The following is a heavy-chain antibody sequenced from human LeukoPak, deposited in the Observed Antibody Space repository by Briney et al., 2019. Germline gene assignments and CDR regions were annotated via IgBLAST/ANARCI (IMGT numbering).Heavy chain of an antibody. CDR1: GFAFDFYW. J-gene: IGHJ4*02. D-gene: IGHD3-10*01. CDR2: IHSDGGVT. V-gene: IGHV3-74*01. CDR3: ARDRGCSTFDY. Sequence: GGSLRLSCAVSGFAFDFYWMDWARHAPGKRLVWVSRIHSDGGVTRYADSVKGRFTISRDNAKNTLYLQMNSLRVDDTAVYYCARDRGCSTFDYWGQGTLVTVSS.